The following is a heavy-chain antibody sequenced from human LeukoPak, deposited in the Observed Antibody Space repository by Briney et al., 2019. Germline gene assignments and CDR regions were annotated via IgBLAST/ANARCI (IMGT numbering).Heavy chain of an antibody. CDR3: ATYPLGYCTNGVCPRGAFDI. D-gene: IGHD2-8*01. V-gene: IGHV1-24*01. J-gene: IGHJ3*02. Sequence: ASVKVSCKVSGYTRTELSMHWVRQAPGKGLEWMGGFDPEDGETIYAQKFQGRVTMTEDTSTDTAYMELSSLRSEDTAVYYCATYPLGYCTNGVCPRGAFDIWGQGTMVTVSS. CDR2: FDPEDGET. CDR1: GYTRTELS.